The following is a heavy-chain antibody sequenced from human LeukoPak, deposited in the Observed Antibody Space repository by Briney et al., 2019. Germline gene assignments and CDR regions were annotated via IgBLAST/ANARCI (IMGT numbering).Heavy chain of an antibody. D-gene: IGHD3-10*01. V-gene: IGHV3-23*01. CDR1: GFTFSTSW. Sequence: QTGGSLRLSCAASGFTFSTSWMSWVRQAPGKGLEWVSGISGSGGATYYADSVKGRFTISRDDPHNTLYLQMNSLRAEDTAVYFCARGGVDYYGSGTYYLMYYFDYWGQGALVTVSS. J-gene: IGHJ4*02. CDR2: ISGSGGAT. CDR3: ARGGVDYYGSGTYYLMYYFDY.